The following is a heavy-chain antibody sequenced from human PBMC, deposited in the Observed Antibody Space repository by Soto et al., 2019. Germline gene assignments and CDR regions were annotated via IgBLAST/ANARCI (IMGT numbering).Heavy chain of an antibody. J-gene: IGHJ6*02. Sequence: SVKVSKASGGTFSSYTISWVRQAPGQGLEWMGRIIPILGIANYAQKFQGRVTNTADKSTSTAYMELRSLRSDDTAVYYCARDPYHVLMVNAPNLYGMDVWGQGTTVTVSS. CDR2: IIPILGIA. V-gene: IGHV1-69*04. CDR3: ARDPYHVLMVNAPNLYGMDV. CDR1: GGTFSSYT. D-gene: IGHD2-8*01.